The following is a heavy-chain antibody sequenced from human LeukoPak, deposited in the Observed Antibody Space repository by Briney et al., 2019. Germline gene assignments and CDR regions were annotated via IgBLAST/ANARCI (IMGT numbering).Heavy chain of an antibody. V-gene: IGHV3-7*01. J-gene: IGHJ4*02. Sequence: GGSLRLSCAASGFTFSSYAMSWVRQAPGKGLEWVANIKQDGSEKYYGDSEKGRFTISRDNAEDSLYLQMNSLRAEDTAVYYCARGSSSWYRRHYFDYWGQGTLVTVSS. CDR1: GFTFSSYA. CDR2: IKQDGSEK. CDR3: ARGSSSWYRRHYFDY. D-gene: IGHD6-13*01.